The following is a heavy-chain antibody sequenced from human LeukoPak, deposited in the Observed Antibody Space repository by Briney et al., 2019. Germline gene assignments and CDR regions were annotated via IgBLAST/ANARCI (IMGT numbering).Heavy chain of an antibody. Sequence: GGALRLSCGASGLTFSCYSMTWVRQAPGKGLEWVSSISSSSSYIYYADSVKGRFTISRDNAKNSLYLQMNSLRAEDTAVYYCARDSMGRLRAQEFDYWGQGTLVTVSS. CDR3: ARDSMGRLRAQEFDY. CDR1: GLTFSCYS. D-gene: IGHD4-17*01. CDR2: ISSSSSYI. V-gene: IGHV3-21*01. J-gene: IGHJ4*02.